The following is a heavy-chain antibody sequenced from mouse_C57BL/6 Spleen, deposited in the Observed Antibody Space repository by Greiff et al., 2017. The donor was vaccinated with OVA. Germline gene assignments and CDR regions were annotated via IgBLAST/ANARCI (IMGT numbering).Heavy chain of an antibody. J-gene: IGHJ2*01. D-gene: IGHD3-2*02. Sequence: EVKLMESGPELVKPGASVKISCKASGYSFTGYYMHWVKQSHGNILDWIGYIYPYNGVSSYNQKFKGKATLTVDKSSSTAYMELRSLTSEDSAVYYCARTPTAQATYYFDYWGQGTTLTVSS. CDR2: IYPYNGVS. CDR1: GYSFTGYY. CDR3: ARTPTAQATYYFDY. V-gene: IGHV1-31*01.